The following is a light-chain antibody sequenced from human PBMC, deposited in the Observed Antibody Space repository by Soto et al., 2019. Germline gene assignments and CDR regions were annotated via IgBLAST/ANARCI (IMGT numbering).Light chain of an antibody. CDR1: QSISTY. CDR3: QQRSNWPLT. CDR2: DAS. Sequence: EIGLTQSPATLSLSPGERATLSCRASQSISTYLAWYQQKPGQAPRLLIYDASNRATGIPARFSGSGAGTDFTLTISSLEPEDFAVYFCQQRSNWPLTFGPGTKVDI. V-gene: IGKV3-11*01. J-gene: IGKJ3*01.